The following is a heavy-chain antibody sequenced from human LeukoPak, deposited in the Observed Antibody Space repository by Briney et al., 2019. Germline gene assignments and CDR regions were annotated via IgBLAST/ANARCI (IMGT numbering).Heavy chain of an antibody. CDR1: GGTFSSYA. CDR3: ARVRYSSAPMDV. V-gene: IGHV1-69*13. CDR2: IIPIFGTA. Sequence: SVEVSCKASGGTFSSYAISWVRQAPGQGLEWMGGIIPIFGTANYAQKFQGRVTITADESTSTAYMELSSLRSEDTAVYYCARVRYSSAPMDVWGQGTTVTVSS. D-gene: IGHD6-25*01. J-gene: IGHJ6*02.